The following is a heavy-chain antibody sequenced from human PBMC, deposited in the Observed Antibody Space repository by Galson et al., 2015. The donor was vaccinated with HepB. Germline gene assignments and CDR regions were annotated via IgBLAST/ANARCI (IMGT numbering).Heavy chain of an antibody. J-gene: IGHJ6*02. Sequence: SLRLSCAASGFTFSSYGMHWVRQAPGKGLEWVAVLSYDGSNKYYADSVKGRFTISRDNSKNALYLQMNSLRPEDTAVYYCAKDRAAGEFYYCGMGVWGQGTTVTVSS. CDR2: LSYDGSNK. CDR3: AKDRAAGEFYYCGMGV. D-gene: IGHD4-17*01. CDR1: GFTFSSYG. V-gene: IGHV3-30*18.